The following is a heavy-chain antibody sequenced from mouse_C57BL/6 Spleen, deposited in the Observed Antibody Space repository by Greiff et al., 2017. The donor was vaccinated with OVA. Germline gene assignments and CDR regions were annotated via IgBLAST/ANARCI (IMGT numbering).Heavy chain of an antibody. CDR1: GYTFTSYW. Sequence: QVQLQQPGAELVRPGSSVKLSCKASGYTFTSYWMHWVKQRPIQGLEWIGNIDPSDSETHYNQKFKDKATLTVDKSSSTAYMQLSSLTSEDSAVYYCARSEANYYGSSAYYFDYWGQGTTLTVSS. CDR2: IDPSDSET. J-gene: IGHJ2*01. CDR3: ARSEANYYGSSAYYFDY. D-gene: IGHD1-1*01. V-gene: IGHV1-52*01.